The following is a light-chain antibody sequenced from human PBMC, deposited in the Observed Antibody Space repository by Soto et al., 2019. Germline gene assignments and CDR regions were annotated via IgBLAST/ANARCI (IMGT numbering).Light chain of an antibody. Sequence: EIVLTQSPDTLSLSPGERATLSCRASQSASSSNLAWYQHKPGQAPRLLIYVASRRATGIPDRFSGSGSGTEFTLTITRLEPEDFAVYYCQQHGSGPWTFGQGTKVEIK. CDR1: QSASSSN. CDR3: QQHGSGPWT. J-gene: IGKJ1*01. V-gene: IGKV3-20*01. CDR2: VAS.